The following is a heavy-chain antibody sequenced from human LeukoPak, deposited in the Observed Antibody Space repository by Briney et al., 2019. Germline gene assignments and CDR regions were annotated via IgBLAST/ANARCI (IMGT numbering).Heavy chain of an antibody. Sequence: GGSLRLSCAASGFTFDDYTMHWVRQAPGKGLEWVSLISWDGGSTYADSVKGRFTISRDNSKNFLYLQMNSLRTEDTALYYCAKDIGDTAMGSFDYWGQGTLVTVSS. CDR1: GFTFDDYT. V-gene: IGHV3-43*01. CDR2: ISWDGGST. J-gene: IGHJ4*02. CDR3: AKDIGDTAMGSFDY. D-gene: IGHD5-18*01.